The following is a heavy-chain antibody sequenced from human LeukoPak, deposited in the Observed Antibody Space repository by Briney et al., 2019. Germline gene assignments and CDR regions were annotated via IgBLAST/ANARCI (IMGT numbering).Heavy chain of an antibody. D-gene: IGHD1/OR15-1a*01. CDR1: GFTFSSYW. CDR3: ARDFYLAGTNF. Sequence: GGSLRLSCAAPGFTFSSYWMHWVRQAPGKGLVWVSGISSDGTTTLYADSVKGRLTVSRDNAKNTLFLQMNSLRDDDTAVYYCARDFYLAGTNFWGQGTLVTVSS. J-gene: IGHJ4*02. CDR2: ISSDGTTT. V-gene: IGHV3-74*03.